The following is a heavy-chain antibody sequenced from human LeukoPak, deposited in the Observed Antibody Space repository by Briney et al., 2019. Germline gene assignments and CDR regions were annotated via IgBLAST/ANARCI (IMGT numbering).Heavy chain of an antibody. D-gene: IGHD1-26*01. Sequence: GTSPRLSCAASGFTFSSGMHWVRQAPGKGLEWVAVISYDGNHKFYGDSVKGRFTISRDNSRNTLYLQMDSLRTEDTAVYYCAKGELHFNTCSFDYWGQGTLVTVSS. CDR2: ISYDGNHK. J-gene: IGHJ4*02. CDR1: GFTFSSG. V-gene: IGHV3-30*18. CDR3: AKGELHFNTCSFDY.